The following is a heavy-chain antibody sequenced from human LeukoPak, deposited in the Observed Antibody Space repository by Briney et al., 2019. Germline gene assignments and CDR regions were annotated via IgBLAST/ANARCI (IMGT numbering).Heavy chain of an antibody. CDR1: GYTFTSYG. D-gene: IGHD5-24*01. Sequence: GASVKVSCKASGYTFTSYGISWVRQAPGQGLEWMGWISAYNGNTNYAQKLQGRVTMTTDTSTSTAYMELRSLRSDDTAVYYCARELKDGYKWGWYAFDIWGQGTMVTVSS. J-gene: IGHJ3*02. CDR2: ISAYNGNT. V-gene: IGHV1-18*01. CDR3: ARELKDGYKWGWYAFDI.